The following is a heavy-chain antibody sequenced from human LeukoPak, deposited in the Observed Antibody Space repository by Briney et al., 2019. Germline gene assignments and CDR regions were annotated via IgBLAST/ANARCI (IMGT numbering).Heavy chain of an antibody. CDR1: GGSISSGGYS. CDR2: IYHSGST. CDR3: ARVVAAYYCYYMGV. J-gene: IGHJ6*03. Sequence: PSETLSLTCAVSGGSISSGGYSWSWLRQPPGKGLEWIGYIYHSGSTYNNPSLKSRVTISVDRSKNQFSLKLSSVTAADTAVYYCARVVAAYYCYYMGVRGKGTTVTVSS. D-gene: IGHD5-12*01. V-gene: IGHV4-30-2*01.